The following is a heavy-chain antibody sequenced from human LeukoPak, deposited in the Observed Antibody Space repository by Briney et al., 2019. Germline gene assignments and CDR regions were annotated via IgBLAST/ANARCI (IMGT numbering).Heavy chain of an antibody. V-gene: IGHV3-7*03. CDR3: ARLGPASSGWPESFDY. D-gene: IGHD6-25*01. J-gene: IGHJ4*02. CDR2: IKRDGSEK. Sequence: GGSLRLSCAASGFTFNSYWMNWVRQAPGKGLEWVANIKRDGSEKYYVDSVKGRFTISRDNAKNSLDLQMNSLRVEDAAVYYCARLGPASSGWPESFDYWGQGTLVTVSS. CDR1: GFTFNSYW.